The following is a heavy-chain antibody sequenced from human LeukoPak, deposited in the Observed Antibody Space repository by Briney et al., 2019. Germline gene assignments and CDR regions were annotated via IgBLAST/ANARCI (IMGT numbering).Heavy chain of an antibody. CDR3: AREDVDTDRLCDY. J-gene: IGHJ4*02. V-gene: IGHV1-69*13. D-gene: IGHD5-18*01. CDR1: GGTFSNYG. Sequence: SVKVSCKASGGTFSNYGISWVRQAPGQGLEWMGGIIPMFSTTNYAQKFQGRVTITADESTSTAYMELSSLRSEDTAVYYCAREDVDTDRLCDYWGQGTLVTVSS. CDR2: IIPMFSTT.